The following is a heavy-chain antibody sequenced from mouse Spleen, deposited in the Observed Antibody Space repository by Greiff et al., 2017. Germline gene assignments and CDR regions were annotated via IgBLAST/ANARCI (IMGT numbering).Heavy chain of an antibody. V-gene: IGHV1-9*01. CDR2: ILPGSGST. D-gene: IGHD1-1*01. CDR1: GYTFTGYW. Sequence: VQLQQSGAELMKPGASVKLSCKATGYTFTGYWIEWVKQRPGHGLEWIGEILPGSGSTNYNEKFKGKATFTADTSSNTAYMQLSSLTTEDSAIYYCARSKYYGSSYERVWYAMNYWGQGTSVTVSS. J-gene: IGHJ4*01. CDR3: ARSKYYGSSYERVWYAMNY.